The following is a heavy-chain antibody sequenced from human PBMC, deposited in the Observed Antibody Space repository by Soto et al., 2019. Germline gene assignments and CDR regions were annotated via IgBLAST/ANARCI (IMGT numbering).Heavy chain of an antibody. CDR1: GFTFSSYG. D-gene: IGHD1-1*01. V-gene: IGHV3-33*01. J-gene: IGHJ4*02. CDR2: IWYDGSNK. CDR3: ARQDLRTSFDY. Sequence: GGSLRLSCAASGFTFSSYGMHWVRQAPGKGLEWVAVIWYDGSNKYYADSVKGRFTISRDNSKNTLYLQMNSLRAEDTAVYYCARQDLRTSFDYWGQGTLVTVSS.